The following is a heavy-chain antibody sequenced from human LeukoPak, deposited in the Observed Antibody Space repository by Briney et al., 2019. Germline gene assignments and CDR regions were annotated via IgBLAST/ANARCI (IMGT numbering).Heavy chain of an antibody. CDR1: GFTFSCYG. CDR3: AKDLRSGYDYYYYYYMDV. D-gene: IGHD5-12*01. CDR2: IRYDGSNK. V-gene: IGHV3-30*02. Sequence: GGSLRLSCAASGFTFSCYGMHWVRQAPGKGLEWVAFIRYDGSNKYYADSVKGRFTISRDNSKNTLYLQMNSLRAEDTAVYYCAKDLRSGYDYYYYYYMDVWGKGPRSPSP. J-gene: IGHJ6*03.